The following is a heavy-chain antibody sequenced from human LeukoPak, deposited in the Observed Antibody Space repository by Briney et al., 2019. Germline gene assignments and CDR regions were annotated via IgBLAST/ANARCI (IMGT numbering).Heavy chain of an antibody. D-gene: IGHD6-19*01. CDR1: GYTFTGYY. CDR2: INPNSGGT. V-gene: IGHV1-2*02. CDR3: ATPSSGWAPYYYYYMDV. J-gene: IGHJ6*03. Sequence: EASVKVSCKASGYTFTGYYMHWVRQAPGQGLEWMGWINPNSGGTNYAQKFQGRVTMTRDTSISTAYMELSRLRSDDTAVYYCATPSSGWAPYYYYYMDVWGKGTTVTVSS.